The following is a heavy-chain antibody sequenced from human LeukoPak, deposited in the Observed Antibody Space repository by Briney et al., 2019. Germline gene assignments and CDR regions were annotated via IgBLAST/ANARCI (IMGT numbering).Heavy chain of an antibody. CDR2: ISSSSHYT. D-gene: IGHD1-14*01. Sequence: GGSLRLSCAASGFTFSSYSMNWVRQAPGQGLAWVSYISSSSHYTNYVVSVRGRFIISRDNVKDSLYLQMNSLRVDDTAIYYCVRETTEGAKDYWGQGTQVTVSS. J-gene: IGHJ4*02. CDR3: VRETTEGAKDY. V-gene: IGHV3-21*04. CDR1: GFTFSSYS.